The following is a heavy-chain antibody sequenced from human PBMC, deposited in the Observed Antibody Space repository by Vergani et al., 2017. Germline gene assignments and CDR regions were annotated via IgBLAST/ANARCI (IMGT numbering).Heavy chain of an antibody. CDR2: INPGDSDT. J-gene: IGHJ4*02. Sequence: EVPLVQSGAEVKKPGESLRISCEGFGYSLSDYWIVWVRQMPGKGLEWMGIINPGDSDTRYSPSFQGQVTFSADKSISTAYLQRSSLRASDSAMYYCARLYGRDSSGSKYFDYWGQGTLVTVSS. CDR3: ARLYGRDSSGSKYFDY. CDR1: GYSLSDYW. V-gene: IGHV5-51*03. D-gene: IGHD3-22*01.